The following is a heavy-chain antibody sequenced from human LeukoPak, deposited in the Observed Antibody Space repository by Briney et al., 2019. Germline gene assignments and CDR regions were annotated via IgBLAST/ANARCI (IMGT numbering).Heavy chain of an antibody. CDR1: GFIFSNYA. D-gene: IGHD2-2*01. J-gene: IGHJ4*02. CDR2: IKSSGSTT. CDR3: ARDRAYQLPADY. Sequence: GGSLRLSCAASGFIFSNYAMSWVRQAPGKGLEWVSSIKSSGSTTHYADAVKGRFTISRDNSKNTLYLQMNSLRAEDTAVYYCARDRAYQLPADYWGQGTLVTVSS. V-gene: IGHV3-23*01.